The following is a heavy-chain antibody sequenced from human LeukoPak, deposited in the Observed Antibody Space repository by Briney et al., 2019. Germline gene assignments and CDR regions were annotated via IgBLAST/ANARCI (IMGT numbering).Heavy chain of an antibody. CDR1: GGSISSGSYY. V-gene: IGHV4-61*02. Sequence: SETLSLTCTVSGGSISSGSYYWSWIRQPAGKGLEWIGRIYTSGSTNYNPSLKSRVTISVDTSKSQFSLKLSSVTAADTAVYYCARDSSSSWYRKGWFDPWGQGTLVTVSS. J-gene: IGHJ5*02. D-gene: IGHD6-13*01. CDR3: ARDSSSSWYRKGWFDP. CDR2: IYTSGST.